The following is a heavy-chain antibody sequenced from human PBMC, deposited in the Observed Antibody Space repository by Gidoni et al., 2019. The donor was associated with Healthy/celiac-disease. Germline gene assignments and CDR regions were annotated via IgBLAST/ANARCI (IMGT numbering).Heavy chain of an antibody. J-gene: IGHJ4*02. V-gene: IGHV3-33*01. Sequence: QVQLVESGGGVVQPGRSLRLSCAASGFTFSSSGMHWVRQAPGKALEWVAVIWYDVSNKYYADSVQGRFTISRDNSKNTLYLQMNSLRAEDTAVYYCARALGIVIVPAAMTLDYWGQGTLVTVSS. D-gene: IGHD2-2*03. CDR2: IWYDVSNK. CDR3: ARALGIVIVPAAMTLDY. CDR1: GFTFSSSG.